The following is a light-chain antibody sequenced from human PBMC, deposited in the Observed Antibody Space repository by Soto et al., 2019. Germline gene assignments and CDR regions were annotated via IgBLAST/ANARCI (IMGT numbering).Light chain of an antibody. J-gene: IGKJ5*01. CDR1: QSVSRSY. CDR2: GVA. V-gene: IGKV3-20*01. CDR3: QQYEESPIT. Sequence: EIVLTQSPGTLSLSPGERATLSCRASQSVSRSYLAWYQQKPGQAPRLLIYGVARRATGTPDRFSGSGSGTDFTLTISGLEPDDFAVYYCQQYEESPITFGQGTRLEIK.